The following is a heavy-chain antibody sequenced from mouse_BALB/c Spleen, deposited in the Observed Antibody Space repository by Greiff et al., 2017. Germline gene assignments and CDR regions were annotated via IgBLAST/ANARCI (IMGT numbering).Heavy chain of an antibody. J-gene: IGHJ1*01. CDR1: GDSITSGY. CDR3: ARRGTTANWYFDV. D-gene: IGHD1-2*01. Sequence: EVQLVESGPSLVKPSQTLSLTCSVTGDSITSGYWNWIRKFPGNKLEYMGYISYSGSTYYNPSLKSRISITRDTSKNQYYLQLNSVTTEDTATYYCARRGTTANWYFDVWGAGTTVTVSS. V-gene: IGHV3-8*02. CDR2: ISYSGST.